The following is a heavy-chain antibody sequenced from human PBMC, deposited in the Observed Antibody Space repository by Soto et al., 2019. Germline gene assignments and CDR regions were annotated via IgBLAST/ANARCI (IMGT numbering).Heavy chain of an antibody. J-gene: IGHJ4*02. Sequence: SETLSLTCTVSGGSISDSSYFWDWIRQPPGKGLEWIGNIYYSGSTYYNLSLKSRVTISVDTSKNQFSLKLSSVTAADTAVYYCERRGVSSYYSNYWGLGTLVTVPQ. CDR3: ERRGVSSYYSNY. CDR2: IYYSGST. V-gene: IGHV4-39*01. CDR1: GGSISDSSYF. D-gene: IGHD2-15*01.